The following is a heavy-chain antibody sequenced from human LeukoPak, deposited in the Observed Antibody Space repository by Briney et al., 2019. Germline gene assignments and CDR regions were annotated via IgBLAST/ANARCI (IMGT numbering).Heavy chain of an antibody. CDR2: ISAYNGNT. Sequence: AAVKVSCKASGYTFTSYGISLVRQAPGQGLEWMGVISAYNGNTNYEQKLQGRVTMTTDTSTSTAYMELRSLRSDDTAVYSCARDKFSPSCWFAPCGAGTLVT. V-gene: IGHV1-18*01. J-gene: IGHJ5*02. CDR3: ARDKFSPSCWFAP. CDR1: GYTFTSYG.